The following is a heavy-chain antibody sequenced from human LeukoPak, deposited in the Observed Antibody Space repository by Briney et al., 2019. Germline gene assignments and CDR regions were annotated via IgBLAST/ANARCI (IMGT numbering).Heavy chain of an antibody. J-gene: IGHJ3*02. V-gene: IGHV4-38-2*02. CDR3: ARDGDYGGNDPDAFDI. Sequence: PSETLSLTCTVSGYSISSGYYWGWIRQPPGKGLEWIGSIYHSGSTYYNPSLKSRVTISVDTSKNQFSLKLSSVTAADTAVYYCARDGDYGGNDPDAFDIWGQGTMVTVSS. D-gene: IGHD4-23*01. CDR1: GYSISSGYY. CDR2: IYHSGST.